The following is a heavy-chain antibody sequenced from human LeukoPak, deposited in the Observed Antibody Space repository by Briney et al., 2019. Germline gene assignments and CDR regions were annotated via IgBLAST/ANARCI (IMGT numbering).Heavy chain of an antibody. CDR2: IYYSGST. CDR1: GDSISSSSYY. V-gene: IGHV4-39*01. J-gene: IGHJ4*02. CDR3: ARQPQGSSGWLDY. Sequence: SETLSLTCTVSGDSISSSSYYWSWIRQPPGKGLEWIGSIYYSGSTYYNPSLKSRVTISVDTSKNQFSLKLSSVTAADTAIYYCARQPQGSSGWLDYWGQGTLVTVSS. D-gene: IGHD6-19*01.